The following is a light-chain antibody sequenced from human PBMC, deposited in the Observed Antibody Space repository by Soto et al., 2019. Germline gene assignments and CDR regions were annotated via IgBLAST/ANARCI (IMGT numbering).Light chain of an antibody. CDR2: DAY. CDR1: QTISSR. Sequence: DIQMTPSPSTLSVSVGDRVTITCRARQTISSRLAWYQQKPGKAPKLLIYDAYSLESGVPSRFSGSGSGTEFTLTISSLQPDDFATYYCQHYNSYSEAFGQGTKVDI. V-gene: IGKV1-5*01. J-gene: IGKJ1*01. CDR3: QHYNSYSEA.